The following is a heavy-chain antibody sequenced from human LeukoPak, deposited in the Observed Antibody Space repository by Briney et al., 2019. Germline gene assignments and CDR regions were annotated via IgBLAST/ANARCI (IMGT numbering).Heavy chain of an antibody. CDR3: ARFSSSWQT. CDR2: IYYSGST. CDR1: GGSISSYY. Sequence: SETLSLTCTVSGGSISSYYRSWIRQPPGKGLEWIGSIYYSGSTYYNPSLKSRVTISVDTSKNQFSLKLSSVTAADTAVYYCARFSSSWQTWGQGTLVTVSS. D-gene: IGHD6-13*01. V-gene: IGHV4-59*12. J-gene: IGHJ5*02.